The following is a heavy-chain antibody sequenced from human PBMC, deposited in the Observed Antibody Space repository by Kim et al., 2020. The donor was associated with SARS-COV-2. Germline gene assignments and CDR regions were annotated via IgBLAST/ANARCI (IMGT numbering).Heavy chain of an antibody. V-gene: IGHV4-34*01. J-gene: IGHJ6*02. Sequence: YNPSLKSRVTISVDTSKNQFSLKLSSVTAADTAVYYCARRAPHYYYGMDVWGQGTTVTVSS. CDR3: ARRAPHYYYGMDV.